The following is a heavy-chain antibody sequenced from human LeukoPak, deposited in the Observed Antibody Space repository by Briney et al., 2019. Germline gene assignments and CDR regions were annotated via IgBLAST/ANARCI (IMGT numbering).Heavy chain of an antibody. D-gene: IGHD6-6*01. CDR3: ARHRAYSSSSPFDY. V-gene: IGHV4-59*08. CDR2: IYYTGST. J-gene: IGHJ4*02. CDR1: GGSISSYY. Sequence: SSETLSLTCTVSGGSISSYYWSWIRQPPGKGLEWIGYIYYTGSTNYNPSLKSRVTMFVDMSKNQFSLRLSSVTAADTAVYYCARHRAYSSSSPFDYWGQGTLVTVSS.